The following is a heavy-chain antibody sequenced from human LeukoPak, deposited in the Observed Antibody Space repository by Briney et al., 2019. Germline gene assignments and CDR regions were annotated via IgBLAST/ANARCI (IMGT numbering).Heavy chain of an antibody. CDR2: INCNSGDT. J-gene: IGHJ2*01. CDR1: GYTFTGNY. V-gene: IGHV1-2*02. D-gene: IGHD3-3*01. Sequence: GASVKVSCKASGYTFTGNYIHWVRQAPGQGLEWMGWINCNSGDTNYAPRFQGRVSMTRDTSINTAYTDMSMLRSDDTAVYYCARAFLLLEWPLEYFDLWGRGTLVTVSS. CDR3: ARAFLLLEWPLEYFDL.